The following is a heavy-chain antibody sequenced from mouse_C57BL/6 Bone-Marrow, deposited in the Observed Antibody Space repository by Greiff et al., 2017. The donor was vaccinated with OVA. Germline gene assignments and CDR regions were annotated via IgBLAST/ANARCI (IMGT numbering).Heavy chain of an antibody. J-gene: IGHJ4*01. Sequence: VQLQQSGPGLVAPSQSLSITCTVSGFSLTSYGVDWVRQSPGKGLEWLGVIWGVGSTNYNSALKSRLSISKDNSKSQVFLKMNSLQTDDTAMYYCAREDGYDGYAMDYWGQGTSVTVSS. V-gene: IGHV2-6*01. CDR2: IWGVGST. CDR3: AREDGYDGYAMDY. CDR1: GFSLTSYG. D-gene: IGHD2-2*01.